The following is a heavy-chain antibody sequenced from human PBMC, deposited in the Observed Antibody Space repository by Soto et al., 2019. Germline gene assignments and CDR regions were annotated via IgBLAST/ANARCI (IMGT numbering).Heavy chain of an antibody. CDR1: GGSISSSSYY. D-gene: IGHD6-13*01. V-gene: IGHV4-39*01. CDR2: IYYSGST. Sequence: ETLSLTCTVSGGSISSSSYYWGWIRQPPGKGLEWIGSIYYSGSTYYNPSLKSRVTISVDTSKNQFSLKLSSVTAADTAVYYCASPGYSSSWYDSFYYYYYMDVWGKGTTVTVSS. CDR3: ASPGYSSSWYDSFYYYYYMDV. J-gene: IGHJ6*03.